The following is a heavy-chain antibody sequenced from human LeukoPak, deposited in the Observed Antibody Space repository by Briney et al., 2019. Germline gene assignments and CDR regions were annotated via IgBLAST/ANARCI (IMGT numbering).Heavy chain of an antibody. CDR3: ARVRLWFGESDLDY. V-gene: IGHV3-66*01. CDR1: GFTVSSNY. CDR2: IYSGGST. J-gene: IGHJ4*02. D-gene: IGHD3-10*01. Sequence: GGSLRLSCAASGFTVSSNYMSWVRQAPGKGLEWVSVIYSGGSTYYADSVKGRFTISRDNSKNTLYLQMNSLRAEDTAVYYCARVRLWFGESDLDYWGQGTLVTVSS.